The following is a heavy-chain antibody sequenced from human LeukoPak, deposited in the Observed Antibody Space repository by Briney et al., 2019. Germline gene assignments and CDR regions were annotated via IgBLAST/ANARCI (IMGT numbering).Heavy chain of an antibody. V-gene: IGHV3-23*01. CDR1: GFTFSSYA. J-gene: IGHJ4*02. Sequence: SGGSLRLSCAASGFTFSSYAMSWVRQAPGKWLKWVSAISGSGGSTYYADSVKGRFTISRDNSKNTLYLQMNSLRAEDTAVYYCAKLIFYEIDYWGQGTLVTVSS. CDR3: AKLIFYEIDY. CDR2: ISGSGGST. D-gene: IGHD3-3*02.